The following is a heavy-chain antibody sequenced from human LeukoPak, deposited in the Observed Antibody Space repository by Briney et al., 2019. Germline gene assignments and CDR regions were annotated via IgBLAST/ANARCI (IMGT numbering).Heavy chain of an antibody. D-gene: IGHD5-18*01. V-gene: IGHV4-39*01. CDR2: IYYSKNT. CDR3: VSPRGFSYGYSDY. CDR1: GGSISSSSAY. J-gene: IGHJ4*02. Sequence: PSETLTLTCTVSGGSISSSSAYWGWIRKPPGKGLDRIGSIYYSKNTYYNASLKSRVTISADTSKNQFSLTLGSVSATDTAVYYCVSPRGFSYGYSDYWGQGTLVTVSS.